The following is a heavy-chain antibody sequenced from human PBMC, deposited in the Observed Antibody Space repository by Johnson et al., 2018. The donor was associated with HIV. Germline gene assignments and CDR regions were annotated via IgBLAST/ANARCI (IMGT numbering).Heavy chain of an antibody. Sequence: VQLVESGGGLVKPGGSLRLSCVASGFTFNNAWMTWVRQAPGKGLEWVGRIKSKTAGGTSDYAAPVKGRFTISRDDSKNTLNLQMNSLRTEDTAVYYSTTPYSSRWHAKNTFDIWGQGSMVTVSS. J-gene: IGHJ3*02. V-gene: IGHV3-15*01. CDR3: TTPYSSRWHAKNTFDI. CDR2: IKSKTAGGTS. D-gene: IGHD6-13*01. CDR1: GFTFNNAW.